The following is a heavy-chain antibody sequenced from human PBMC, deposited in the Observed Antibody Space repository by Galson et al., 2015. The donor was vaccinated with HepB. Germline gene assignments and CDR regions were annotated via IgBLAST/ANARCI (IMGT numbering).Heavy chain of an antibody. CDR3: ARGGLDIVVPLWAFDY. J-gene: IGHJ4*02. Sequence: SLRLSCAASGFTFSSYAMHWVRQAPGKGLEWVAVISYDGSNKYYADSVKGRFTISRDNSKNTLYLQMNSLRAEDTAVYYCARGGLDIVVPLWAFDYWGQGTLVTVSS. V-gene: IGHV3-30-3*01. D-gene: IGHD2-2*01. CDR2: ISYDGSNK. CDR1: GFTFSSYA.